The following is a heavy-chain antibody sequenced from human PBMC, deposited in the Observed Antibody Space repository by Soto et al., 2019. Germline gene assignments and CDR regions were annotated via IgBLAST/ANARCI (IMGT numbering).Heavy chain of an antibody. V-gene: IGHV4-38-2*02. J-gene: IGHJ4*02. CDR3: ARYYTYDSSGYYYAVDY. CDR1: DYSIGSGYY. Sequence: SETLSLTCTVSDYSIGSGYYWGWIRQPPGKGLEWIGSIIHSGNTNYNPSLKSRVTMSVDTSKNQFSLKLSSVIAADTAVYYCARYYTYDSSGYYYAVDYWGQGTLVTVSS. CDR2: IIHSGNT. D-gene: IGHD3-22*01.